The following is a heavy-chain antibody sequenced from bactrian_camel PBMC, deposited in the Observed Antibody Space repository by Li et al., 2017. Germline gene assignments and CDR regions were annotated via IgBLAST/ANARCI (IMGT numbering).Heavy chain of an antibody. Sequence: HVQLVESGGGSVQAGGSLRLSCAASDTASRYCMGWFRQAPGKEREGVATFDSIGATTYADSVKGRFTISKDNVKNTLYLQMNSLKPEDTAMYSCAATTRYAGSWFDRSKWLYWGQGTQVTVS. V-gene: IGHV3S26*01. CDR1: DTASRYC. J-gene: IGHJ4*01. CDR2: FDSIGAT. CDR3: AATTRYAGSWFDRSKWLY. D-gene: IGHD2*01.